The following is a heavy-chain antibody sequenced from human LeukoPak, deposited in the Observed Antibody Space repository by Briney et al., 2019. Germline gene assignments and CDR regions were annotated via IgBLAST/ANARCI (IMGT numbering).Heavy chain of an antibody. CDR2: ISYDGSNK. CDR1: GFTFSYYG. V-gene: IGHV3-30*18. Sequence: GGSLRLSCAASGFTFSYYGMHWVRQAPGKGLEWVAVISYDGSNKYYADSVKGRFTISRDNSKNTLYLQMNSLRAEDMAVYYCVKRWTETTLGKQDYWGQETRVTVSS. J-gene: IGHJ4*02. D-gene: IGHD1-1*01. CDR3: VKRWTETTLGKQDY.